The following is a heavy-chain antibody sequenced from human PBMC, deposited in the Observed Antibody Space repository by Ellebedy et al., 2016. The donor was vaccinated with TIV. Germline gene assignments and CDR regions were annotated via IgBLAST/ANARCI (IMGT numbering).Heavy chain of an antibody. CDR3: ARGTSYYDSSGYYFDY. V-gene: IGHV4-59*01. J-gene: IGHJ4*02. CDR1: GGSISSYY. D-gene: IGHD3-22*01. Sequence: MPSETLSLTCTVSGGSISSYYWSWIRQPPGKGLDWIGYFYYSGNLNYNPSLKSRVIISVDTSKNQFSLRLSSVTAADTAVYYCARGTSYYDSSGYYFDYWGQGTLVTVSS. CDR2: FYYSGNL.